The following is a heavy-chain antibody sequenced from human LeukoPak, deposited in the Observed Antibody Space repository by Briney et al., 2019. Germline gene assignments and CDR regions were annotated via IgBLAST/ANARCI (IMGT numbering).Heavy chain of an antibody. Sequence: SGTLSLTCAVSGGSISSSNWWSWVRQPPGKGLEWIGEINHSGSTNYNPSLKSRVTISVDTSKNQFSLKLSSVTAADTAVYYCARGDTDTIFGVVTTYGMDVWGQGTTVTVSS. CDR2: INHSGST. J-gene: IGHJ6*02. CDR3: ARGDTDTIFGVVTTYGMDV. D-gene: IGHD3-3*01. CDR1: GGSISSSNW. V-gene: IGHV4-4*02.